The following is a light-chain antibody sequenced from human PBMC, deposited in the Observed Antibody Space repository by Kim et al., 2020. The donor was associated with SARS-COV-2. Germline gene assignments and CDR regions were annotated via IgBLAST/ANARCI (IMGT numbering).Light chain of an antibody. CDR1: QDISSW. CDR2: EAS. V-gene: IGKV1D-12*01. J-gene: IGKJ4*01. Sequence: ESVGDRVTSTCRASQDISSWLGWYQQKPGKAPKVLIYEASNLQSGVPSRFSGSGSGTDFTLTINSLQPEDFATYYCQQTHSFPLTFGGGTKVDIK. CDR3: QQTHSFPLT.